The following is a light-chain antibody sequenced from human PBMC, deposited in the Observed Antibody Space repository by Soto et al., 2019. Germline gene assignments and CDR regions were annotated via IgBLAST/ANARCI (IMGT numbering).Light chain of an antibody. Sequence: DIQMTQSPSSLSASVGDRVTITCRASQSISSYLNWYQQKPGKAPKLLIYAASSLQSGVPSRFSGSGSGTDYTLTISSLQPEDFETYYCQQSYSNPPSTFGGGTKVEIK. CDR1: QSISSY. CDR2: AAS. CDR3: QQSYSNPPST. V-gene: IGKV1-39*01. J-gene: IGKJ4*01.